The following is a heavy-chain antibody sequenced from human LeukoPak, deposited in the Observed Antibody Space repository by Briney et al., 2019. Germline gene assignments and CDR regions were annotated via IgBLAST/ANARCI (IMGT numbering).Heavy chain of an antibody. Sequence: PSETLSLTCAVYGGSFSGYYWSWIRQPPGKGLEWIGEINHSGSTNYNPSLKSRVTISVDTSKNQFSLKLSSVTAADTAVYYCARGPYYYDSSGYLNYWGQGTLVTVSS. CDR2: INHSGST. CDR1: GGSFSGYY. V-gene: IGHV4-34*01. J-gene: IGHJ4*02. D-gene: IGHD3-22*01. CDR3: ARGPYYYDSSGYLNY.